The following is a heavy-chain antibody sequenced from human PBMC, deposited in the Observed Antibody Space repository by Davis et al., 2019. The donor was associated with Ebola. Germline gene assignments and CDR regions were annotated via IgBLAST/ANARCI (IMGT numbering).Heavy chain of an antibody. Sequence: GGSLRLSCAASGFTFSSYGMHWVRQAPGKGLEWVAVIWYDGSNKYYADSVKGRFTISRDNSKNTLYLQMNSLRAEDTAVYYCARERIVVVVAAIGGYYYYGMDVWGQRTTVTVSS. D-gene: IGHD2-15*01. J-gene: IGHJ6*02. CDR3: ARERIVVVVAAIGGYYYYGMDV. V-gene: IGHV3-33*01. CDR1: GFTFSSYG. CDR2: IWYDGSNK.